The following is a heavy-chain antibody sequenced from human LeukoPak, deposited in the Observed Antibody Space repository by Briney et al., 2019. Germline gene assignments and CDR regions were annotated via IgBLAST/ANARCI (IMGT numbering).Heavy chain of an antibody. CDR3: AAEVGDYVDY. J-gene: IGHJ4*02. CDR2: IYYSGST. Sequence: PSETLSLTCTVSGGSVSSGSYYWSWIRQPPGKGLEWIGYIYYSGSTNYNPSLKSRVTISVDTSKNQFSLKLSSVTAADTAVYYCAAEVGDYVDYWGQGTLVTVPS. CDR1: GGSVSSGSYY. D-gene: IGHD1-26*01. V-gene: IGHV4-61*01.